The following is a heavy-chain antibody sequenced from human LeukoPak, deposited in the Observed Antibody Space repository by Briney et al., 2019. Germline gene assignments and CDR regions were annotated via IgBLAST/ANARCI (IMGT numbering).Heavy chain of an antibody. CDR1: GYTFTGYY. CDR3: AREAVPYYDSSGYYYVGFDY. CDR2: INPNSGGT. D-gene: IGHD3-22*01. Sequence: GASVKVSCKASGYTFTGYYMHWVRQAPGQGLEWMGRINPNSGGTNYAQKFQGRVTMTRDTSISTAYMELSRLRSDDTAVYYCAREAVPYYDSSGYYYVGFDYWGQGTLVTVSS. V-gene: IGHV1-2*06. J-gene: IGHJ4*02.